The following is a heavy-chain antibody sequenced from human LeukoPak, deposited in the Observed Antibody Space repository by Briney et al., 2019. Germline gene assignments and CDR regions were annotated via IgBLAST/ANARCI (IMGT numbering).Heavy chain of an antibody. CDR2: INHSGST. J-gene: IGHJ4*02. Sequence: PSETLSLTCAVYGGSFSGYYWSWIRQPPGKGLEWIGEINHSGSTNYNPSLKSRVTISDDTSKNQFSLKRSSVTAANTAVYYCARRAPRGRFDYWGQGTLVTVSS. D-gene: IGHD3-16*01. V-gene: IGHV4-34*01. CDR1: GGSFSGYY. CDR3: ARRAPRGRFDY.